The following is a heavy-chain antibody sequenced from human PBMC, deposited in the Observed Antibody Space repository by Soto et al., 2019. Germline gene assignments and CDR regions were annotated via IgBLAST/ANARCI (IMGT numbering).Heavy chain of an antibody. CDR2: ISYSGSS. V-gene: IGHV4-31*03. D-gene: IGHD2-2*01. CDR1: GGSNIRDGYY. CDR3: ARATPAGSADF. Sequence: SETLSLTCTVSGGSNIRDGYYWSWIRQHPGKGLEWIAYISYSGSSYSNPSLKSRVTISADTSKDQFSLRLTSVTAADTAVYFCARATPAGSADFWGQGTLVTVSS. J-gene: IGHJ4*02.